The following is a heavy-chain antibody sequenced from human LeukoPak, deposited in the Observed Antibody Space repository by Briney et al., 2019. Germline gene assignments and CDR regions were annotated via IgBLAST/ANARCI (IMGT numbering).Heavy chain of an antibody. CDR1: GXTXSXYA. V-gene: IGHV3-30-3*02. CDR2: ISYDGSNK. D-gene: IGHD2-15*01. Sequence: SCXXXGXTXSXYAMHWVRQAPGKGLEWVAVISYDGSNKYYADSVQGRFTISRDNSKSTLCLQMNSLRAEDTAVYYCAKQLGYCSDGSCYFPYWGQGTLVTVSS. CDR3: AKQLGYCSDGSCYFPY. J-gene: IGHJ4*02.